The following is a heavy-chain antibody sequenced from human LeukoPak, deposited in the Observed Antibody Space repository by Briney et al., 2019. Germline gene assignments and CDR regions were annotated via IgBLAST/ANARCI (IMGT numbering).Heavy chain of an antibody. CDR1: GFNFTNYN. Sequence: MPGGSLRLSCAASGFNFTNYNMNWVRQAPGKGLEWVSSIHSSSGSIYYADSLKGRFTISRDNAKNSLYLQMNSLRAEDTAVYYCARDLAWDAFDIWGQGTMVTVSS. J-gene: IGHJ3*02. CDR2: IHSSSGSI. CDR3: ARDLAWDAFDI. V-gene: IGHV3-21*01.